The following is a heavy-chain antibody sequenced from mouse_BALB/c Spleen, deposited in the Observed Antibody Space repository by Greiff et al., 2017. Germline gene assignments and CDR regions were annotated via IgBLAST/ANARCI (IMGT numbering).Heavy chain of an antibody. Sequence: EVQLVESGGGLVKPGGSLKLSCAASGFTFSSYAMSWVRQSPEKRLEWVAEISSGGSYTYYPDTVTGRFTISRDNAKNTLYLEMSSLRSEDTAMYYCARDLREEAWFAYWGQGTLVTVSA. CDR1: GFTFSSYA. V-gene: IGHV5-9-4*01. J-gene: IGHJ3*01. CDR3: ARDLREEAWFAY. CDR2: ISSGGSYT.